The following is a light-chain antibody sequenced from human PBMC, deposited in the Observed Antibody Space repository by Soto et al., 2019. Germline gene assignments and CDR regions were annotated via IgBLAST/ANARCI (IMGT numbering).Light chain of an antibody. V-gene: IGKV3-11*01. CDR1: QSVNSD. CDR3: QQSSNSIT. J-gene: IGKJ5*01. CDR2: EIS. Sequence: EIVLTQSPATRSLSPVEIATLSFRASQSVNSDLAWFPQKPGQAPRLLIYEISNRATGIPARFSGSGSGTDFTLTISSLETEDFAVYYCQQSSNSITFGQGTRLEIK.